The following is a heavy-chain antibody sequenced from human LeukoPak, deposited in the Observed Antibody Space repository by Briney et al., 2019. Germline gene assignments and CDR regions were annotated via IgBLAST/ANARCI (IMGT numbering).Heavy chain of an antibody. CDR3: ARDLGILWFGELTTHFDY. CDR2: MNPNSGNT. V-gene: IGHV1-8*02. D-gene: IGHD3-10*01. CDR1: GYTFTSYD. Sequence: ASVKVSCKASGYTFTSYDIDWVRQATGQGLEWMGWMNPNSGNTGYAQKFQGRVTMTRDTSISTAYMELSRLRSDDTAVYYCARDLGILWFGELTTHFDYWGQGTLVTVSS. J-gene: IGHJ4*02.